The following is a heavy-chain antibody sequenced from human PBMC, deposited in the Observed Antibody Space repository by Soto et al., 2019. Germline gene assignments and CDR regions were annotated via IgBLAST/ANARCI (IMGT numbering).Heavy chain of an antibody. J-gene: IGHJ5*02. D-gene: IGHD6-25*01. CDR3: AGQTFTIAAASYGRSNWFDP. CDR2: IYFTGNT. Sequence: SETLSLTCSASGGSITSSSHFLGWVRQPPGKGLEWIGTIYFTGNTYYTPSLKSRLTMSIDTSKNEFSLRLNSVTAADTAVYYCAGQTFTIAAASYGRSNWFDPWGPGTLVTVSS. CDR1: GGSITSSSHF. V-gene: IGHV4-39*01.